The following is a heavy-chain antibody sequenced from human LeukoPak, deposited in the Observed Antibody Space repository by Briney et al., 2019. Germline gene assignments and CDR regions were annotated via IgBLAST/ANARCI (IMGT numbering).Heavy chain of an antibody. J-gene: IGHJ5*02. V-gene: IGHV1-69*05. D-gene: IGHD6-13*01. CDR3: ASFLVTAAGNWFDP. Sequence: GASVKVSCKASGGTFSSYAISWVRQAPGQGLEWMGGIIPIFGTANYAQKFQGRVTITTDESTSTAYMELSSLGSEDTGVYYCASFLVTAAGNWFDPWGQGTLVTVSS. CDR1: GGTFSSYA. CDR2: IIPIFGTA.